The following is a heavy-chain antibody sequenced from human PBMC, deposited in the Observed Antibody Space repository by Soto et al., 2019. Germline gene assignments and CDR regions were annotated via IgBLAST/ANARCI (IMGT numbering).Heavy chain of an antibody. V-gene: IGHV3-49*03. D-gene: IGHD5-12*01. CDR1: GFTFGDYA. CDR3: QVSGLRFGVPYYYGMDV. Sequence: PGGSLRLSCTASGFTFGDYAMSWFRQAPGKGLEWVGFIRSKAYGGTTEYAASVKGRFTISRDDSKSIAYLQMNSLKTEDTAVYYCQVSGLRFGVPYYYGMDVWGQGTTVTVSS. CDR2: IRSKAYGGTT. J-gene: IGHJ6*02.